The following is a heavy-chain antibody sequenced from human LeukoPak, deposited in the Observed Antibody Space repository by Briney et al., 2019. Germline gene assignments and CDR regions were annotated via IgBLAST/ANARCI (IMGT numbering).Heavy chain of an antibody. CDR1: GSSISGSY. V-gene: IGHV4-59*08. CDR3: ARHPFSSPFDY. Sequence: PSETLSLTCTVSGSSISGSYWSWIRQPPLRGLEWIGYIYFTGNSNSNPSFRSRGTISINTSKKQISLNLTSVTAADTAVYSCARHPFSSPFDYWGQGTLVAVSS. CDR2: IYFTGNS. J-gene: IGHJ4*02.